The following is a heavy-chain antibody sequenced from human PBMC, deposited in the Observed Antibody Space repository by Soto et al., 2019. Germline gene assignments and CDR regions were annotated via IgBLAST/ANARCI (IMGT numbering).Heavy chain of an antibody. J-gene: IGHJ5*02. CDR3: ARVRGQYSSSEWEWFDP. Sequence: ASVKVSCKASGYTFTSYGISWVRQAPGQGLEWMGWISAYNGNTNYAQKLQGRVTMTTDTSTSTAYMELRSLRSDDTAVYYCARVRGQYSSSEWEWFDPWGQGTLVTVSS. V-gene: IGHV1-18*01. CDR1: GYTFTSYG. D-gene: IGHD6-6*01. CDR2: ISAYNGNT.